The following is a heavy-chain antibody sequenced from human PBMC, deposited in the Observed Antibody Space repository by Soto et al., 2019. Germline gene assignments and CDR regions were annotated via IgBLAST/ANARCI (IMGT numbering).Heavy chain of an antibody. CDR3: ARDCLTGDPREAFDF. V-gene: IGHV3-21*01. CDR1: GFTFGAYS. J-gene: IGHJ4*02. CDR2: IDPSATEI. Sequence: GSLRLSCAASGFTFGAYSLSWVRQAPGKGLEWVSSIDPSATEIHYADSVEGRFTISRDNAKRSLYLQMISLRVEDTAVYYCARDCLTGDPREAFDFWGQGTLVTDSS. D-gene: IGHD7-27*01.